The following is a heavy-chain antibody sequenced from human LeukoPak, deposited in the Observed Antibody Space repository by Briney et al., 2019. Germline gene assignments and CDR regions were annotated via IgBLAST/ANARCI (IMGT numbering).Heavy chain of an antibody. CDR2: IYYSGST. V-gene: IGHV4-59*01. Sequence: SETLSLTCTVSGGSLSSYYWSWLRQPPGKGLEWIGYIYYSGSTNYNPSLKSRVTISVDTSKNQFSLKLSSVTAADTAVYYCARGYYYGSGSYYGDAFDIWGQGTMVTVSS. CDR1: GGSLSSYY. CDR3: ARGYYYGSGSYYGDAFDI. D-gene: IGHD3-10*01. J-gene: IGHJ3*02.